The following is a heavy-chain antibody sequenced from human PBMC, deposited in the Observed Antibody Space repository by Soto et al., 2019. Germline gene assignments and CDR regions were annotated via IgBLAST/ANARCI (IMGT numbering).Heavy chain of an antibody. J-gene: IGHJ3*02. Sequence: ASVKVSCKASGYTFTSYYMHWVRQAPGQGLEWMGIINPSGGSTSYAQKFQGRVTMTRDTSTSTVYMELSSLRSEDTAVYYCARTGPWQAAGTEQPHDAFDIWGQGTMVTVSS. CDR3: ARTGPWQAAGTEQPHDAFDI. V-gene: IGHV1-46*01. CDR2: INPSGGST. CDR1: GYTFTSYY. D-gene: IGHD6-13*01.